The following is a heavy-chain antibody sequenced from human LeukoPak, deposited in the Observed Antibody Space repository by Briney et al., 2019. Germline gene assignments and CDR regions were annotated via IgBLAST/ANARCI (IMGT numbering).Heavy chain of an antibody. CDR2: IFHSGST. CDR1: GDSISSTNW. D-gene: IGHD5-18*01. Sequence: PSETLSVTCAVSGDSISSTNWWTWVRQPPGKGLEWIGEIFHSGSTNYNPSLKSRVSMSVDKSKNQFSLRLNSVTAADTAVYYCSRKDTPMIYFDCWGQGTLVTVSS. J-gene: IGHJ4*02. CDR3: SRKDTPMIYFDC. V-gene: IGHV4-4*02.